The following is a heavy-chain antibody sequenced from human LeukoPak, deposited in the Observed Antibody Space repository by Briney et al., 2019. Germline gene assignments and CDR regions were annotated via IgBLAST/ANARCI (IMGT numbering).Heavy chain of an antibody. D-gene: IGHD3-22*01. V-gene: IGHV3-23*01. J-gene: IGHJ4*02. CDR2: ISGSGGST. Sequence: PGGSLRLSCAASGFTFSSYAMSWVRQAPGKGLECVSGISGSGGSTNYADSVKGRFTISRDNSKNTLYLQMNSLRAEDTAVYYCAKAPPLYDSSGYTTRFDYWAQGTLVTVSS. CDR3: AKAPPLYDSSGYTTRFDY. CDR1: GFTFSSYA.